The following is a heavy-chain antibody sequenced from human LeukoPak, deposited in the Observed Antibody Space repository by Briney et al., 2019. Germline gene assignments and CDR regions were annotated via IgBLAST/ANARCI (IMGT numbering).Heavy chain of an antibody. CDR2: IYYSGST. CDR3: ARVSGSSGWYDFDY. CDR1: GGSISSSSYY. V-gene: IGHV4-39*07. J-gene: IGHJ4*02. D-gene: IGHD6-19*01. Sequence: SETLSLTCTVSGGSISSSSYYWGWIRQPPGKGLEWIGSIYYSGSTYYNPSLKSRVTISVDTSKNQFSLKLSSVTAADTAVYYCARVSGSSGWYDFDYWGQGTLVTVSS.